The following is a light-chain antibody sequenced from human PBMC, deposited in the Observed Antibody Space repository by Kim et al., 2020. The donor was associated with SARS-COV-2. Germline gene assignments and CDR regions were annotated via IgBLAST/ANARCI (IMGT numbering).Light chain of an antibody. V-gene: IGKV1-5*03. CDR1: QIINTY. CDR3: QHYIRFPYT. Sequence: SASVGDRVTITCRASQIINTYLAWYPQKPGKAPNLLIYQASSLQIGVPSRFSGSGSGAEFTLTISSLQPDDFATYYCQHYIRFPYTFGQGTKLEI. J-gene: IGKJ2*01. CDR2: QAS.